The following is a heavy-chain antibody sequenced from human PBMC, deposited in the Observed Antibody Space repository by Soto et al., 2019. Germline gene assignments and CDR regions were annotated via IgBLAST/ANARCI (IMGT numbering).Heavy chain of an antibody. Sequence: PSETLSLTCTVSGVSISGYYWSWIRQPPGMGLEWIGYIYYNGSTNYNPSLKSRVTISVDTSKNQFSLKLSSVTAADTAVYYCARGRYYDSSGYYYIWGQGTLVTVSS. CDR1: GVSISGYY. J-gene: IGHJ4*02. V-gene: IGHV4-59*01. D-gene: IGHD3-22*01. CDR2: IYYNGST. CDR3: ARGRYYDSSGYYYI.